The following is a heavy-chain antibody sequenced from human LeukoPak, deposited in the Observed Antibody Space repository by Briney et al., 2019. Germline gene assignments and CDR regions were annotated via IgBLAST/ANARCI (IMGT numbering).Heavy chain of an antibody. CDR2: INHSGST. J-gene: IGHJ4*02. Sequence: SETLSLTCAVYGGSFSGYYWSWIRQPPGKGLEWIGEINHSGSTNYNPSLKSRVTISVDTSKNQFSLKLSSVTAADTAVYYCARGLAAAGPFDYWGQGTLVTVSS. CDR1: GGSFSGYY. D-gene: IGHD6-13*01. V-gene: IGHV4-34*01. CDR3: ARGLAAAGPFDY.